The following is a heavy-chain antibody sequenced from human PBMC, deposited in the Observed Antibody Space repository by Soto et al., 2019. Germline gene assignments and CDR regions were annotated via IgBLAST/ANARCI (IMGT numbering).Heavy chain of an antibody. CDR2: ISAYNGNT. Sequence: ASVKVSCKASGYTFTSYGISWVRQAPGQGLEWMGWISAYNGNTNYAQKLQGRVTMTTDTSTSTAYMELRSLRSDDTAVYYCARGSYYDSSGYYFAFVARHYYYCMDVRGQGTTVT. D-gene: IGHD3-22*01. V-gene: IGHV1-18*01. CDR1: GYTFTSYG. J-gene: IGHJ6*02. CDR3: ARGSYYDSSGYYFAFVARHYYYCMDV.